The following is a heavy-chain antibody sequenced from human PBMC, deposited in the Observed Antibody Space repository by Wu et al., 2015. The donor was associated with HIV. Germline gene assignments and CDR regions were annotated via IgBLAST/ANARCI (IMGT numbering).Heavy chain of an antibody. CDR1: GYTFTRYG. V-gene: IGHV1-69*13. CDR2: IIPIFGTA. D-gene: IGHD3-22*01. J-gene: IGHJ4*02. Sequence: QALLVQSGGEVRKPGASVRVSCTTSGYTFTRYGIHWVRQAPGQGLEWMGRIIPIFGTANYAQKFQGRVTITADESTSTAYMELSSLRSEDTAVYYCARAPRPYDSSGYYQVDYWGQGTLVTVSS. CDR3: ARAPRPYDSSGYYQVDY.